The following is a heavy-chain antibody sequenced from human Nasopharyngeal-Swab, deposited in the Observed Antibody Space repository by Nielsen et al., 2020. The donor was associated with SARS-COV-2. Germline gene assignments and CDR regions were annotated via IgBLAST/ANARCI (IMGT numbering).Heavy chain of an antibody. V-gene: IGHV3-48*02. D-gene: IGHD1-26*01. CDR3: ARERELRGVYYYYYGMDV. J-gene: IGHJ6*02. Sequence: VRQAPGKGPEWVSYISSSSSTIYYADSVKGRFTISRDNAKNSLYLQMNSLRDEDTAVYYCARERELRGVYYYYYGMDVWGQGTTVTVSS. CDR2: ISSSSSTI.